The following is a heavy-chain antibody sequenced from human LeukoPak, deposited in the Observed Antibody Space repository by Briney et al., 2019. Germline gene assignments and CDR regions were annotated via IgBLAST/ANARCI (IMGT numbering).Heavy chain of an antibody. CDR3: ARDSPARGDPPPH. J-gene: IGHJ1*01. D-gene: IGHD3-10*01. CDR1: GYTLTSYD. V-gene: IGHV1-8*01. Sequence: GASVKVSCKASGYTLTSYDINWVRQATGQGLEWMGWMNPNSGNTGYAQKFQGRVTMTRNTSISTAYMELSSLRSEDTAVYYCARDSPARGDPPPHWGQGTLVTVSS. CDR2: MNPNSGNT.